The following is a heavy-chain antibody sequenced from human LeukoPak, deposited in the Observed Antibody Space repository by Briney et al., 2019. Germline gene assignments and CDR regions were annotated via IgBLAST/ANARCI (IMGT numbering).Heavy chain of an antibody. J-gene: IGHJ4*02. CDR1: GFTFSSYS. CDR3: AKENPHNDY. Sequence: GGSLRLSCAASGFTFSSYSMSWVRQAPGKGLEWVSAISGSGGETYYAESVKGRFTISRDNSKNTLYMQMNSLRAEDTALYYCAKENPHNDYWGQGTLVTVSS. V-gene: IGHV3-23*01. CDR2: ISGSGGET.